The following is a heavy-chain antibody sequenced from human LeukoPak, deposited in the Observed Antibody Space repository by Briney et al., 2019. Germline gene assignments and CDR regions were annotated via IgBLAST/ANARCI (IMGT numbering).Heavy chain of an antibody. D-gene: IGHD3-22*01. CDR3: ARYLYDSSGYYIQYYFDY. CDR1: GGSISSYY. Sequence: PSETLSLTCTVSGGSISSYYWSWIRQPPGKGLEWIGYIYYSGSTNYNPSLKSRVTISVDTSKNQFSLKLSSVTAADTAVYYRARYLYDSSGYYIQYYFDYWGQGTLVTVSS. V-gene: IGHV4-59*01. CDR2: IYYSGST. J-gene: IGHJ4*02.